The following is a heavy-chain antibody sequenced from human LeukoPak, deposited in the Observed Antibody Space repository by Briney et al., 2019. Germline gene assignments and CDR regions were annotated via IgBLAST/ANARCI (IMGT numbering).Heavy chain of an antibody. Sequence: KSGGSLRLSCAASGFTFSSYAMHWVRQAPGKGLEWVSSISSSNSFIHYADSVRGRFTISRDNAKNSLFLQMNSLRAEDTAVYYCARTYGDYAPFDYWGQGTLVTVSS. CDR3: ARTYGDYAPFDY. V-gene: IGHV3-21*01. J-gene: IGHJ4*02. CDR1: GFTFSSYA. D-gene: IGHD4-17*01. CDR2: ISSSNSFI.